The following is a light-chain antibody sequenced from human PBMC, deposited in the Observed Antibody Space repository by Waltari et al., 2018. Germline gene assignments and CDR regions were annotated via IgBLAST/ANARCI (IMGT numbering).Light chain of an antibody. CDR3: QQYNNWPPSWT. CDR2: GSS. CDR1: QSVSSN. V-gene: IGKV3-15*01. Sequence: EIVLTQSPATLSVSPGDRATLPCRASQSVSSNLAWYQQKPGQAPRLLIYGSSTRATGIPARFSGSGSGTEFTLTISSLQSEDFAVYYCQQYNNWPPSWTFGQGTKVEIK. J-gene: IGKJ1*01.